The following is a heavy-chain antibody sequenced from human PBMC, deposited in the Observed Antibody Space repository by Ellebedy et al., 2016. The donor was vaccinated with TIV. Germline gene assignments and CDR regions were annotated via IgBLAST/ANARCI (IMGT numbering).Heavy chain of an antibody. CDR3: ARMKWWSFDY. D-gene: IGHD2-15*01. CDR2: ISSSGSTI. CDR1: GFTFSDYY. V-gene: IGHV3-11*01. J-gene: IGHJ4*02. Sequence: GESLKISCAASGFTFSDYYMIWIRQAPGKGLEWVSYISSSGSTIYYADSVKGRFTISRDNAKNSLYLQMNSLRAEDTAVYYCARMKWWSFDYWGQGTVVTVSS.